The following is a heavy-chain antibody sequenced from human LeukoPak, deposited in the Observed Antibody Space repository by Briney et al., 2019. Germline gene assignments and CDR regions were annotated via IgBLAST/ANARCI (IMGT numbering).Heavy chain of an antibody. CDR3: TRDPIYSNYGVY. V-gene: IGHV3-49*04. J-gene: IGHJ4*02. CDR1: GFTFGDYA. Sequence: GGSLRLSCTASGFTFGDYAMSWVRQAPGKGLEWVGFIRSKAYGGTTEYAASVKGRFTISRDDSKSIAYQQMNSLKTEDTAVYYCTRDPIYSNYGVYWGQGTLVTVSS. CDR2: IRSKAYGGTT. D-gene: IGHD4-11*01.